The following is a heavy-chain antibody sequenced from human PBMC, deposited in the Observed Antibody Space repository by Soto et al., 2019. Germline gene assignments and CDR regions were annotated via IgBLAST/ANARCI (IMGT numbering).Heavy chain of an antibody. CDR1: GGSISSGGYS. D-gene: IGHD2-15*01. V-gene: IGHV4-30-2*01. CDR2: IYHSGST. CDR3: ARGPYWRTADTTNWFDP. J-gene: IGHJ5*02. Sequence: PSETLSLTCAVSGGSISSGGYSWSWIRQPPGKGLEWIGYIYHSGSTYYNPSLKSRVTISVDRSKNQFSLKLSSVTAADTAVYYCARGPYWRTADTTNWFDPWGQGTLVTVSS.